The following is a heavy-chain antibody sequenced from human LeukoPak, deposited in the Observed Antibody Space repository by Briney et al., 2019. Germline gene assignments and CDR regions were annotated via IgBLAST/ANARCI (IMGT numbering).Heavy chain of an antibody. CDR2: INPSGGST. CDR3: ARSRRDYSNYRRADYYYYYYMDV. V-gene: IGHV1-46*01. J-gene: IGHJ6*03. D-gene: IGHD4-11*01. CDR1: GYTFTSYY. Sequence: ASVKVSCKASGYTFTSYYMHWVRQAPGQGLEWMGIINPSGGSTSYAQKFQGRVTMTRDTSTSTVYMELSSLRSEGTAVYYCARSRRDYSNYRRADYYYYYYMDVWGKGTTVTVSS.